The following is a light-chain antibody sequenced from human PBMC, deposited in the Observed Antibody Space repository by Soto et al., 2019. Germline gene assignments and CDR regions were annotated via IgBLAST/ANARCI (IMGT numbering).Light chain of an antibody. CDR2: NTS. J-gene: IGKJ1*01. Sequence: EIVLTQSPGTLSLSPGERATLSCRAGQGLRRTFFGWYQQRHGQAPRLLIYNTSDRATGIPDRFSGSGSGTDFTLTISRLEPEDFGVYYCQQDSSAPAWTFGQGTKVEI. CDR3: QQDSSAPAWT. CDR1: QGLRRTF. V-gene: IGKV3-20*01.